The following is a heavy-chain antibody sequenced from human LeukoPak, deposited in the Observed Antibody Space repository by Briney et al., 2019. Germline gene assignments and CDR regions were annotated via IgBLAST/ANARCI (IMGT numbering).Heavy chain of an antibody. Sequence: GGSLRLSCAASGFTFSSYTMNWVRQAPGKGLEWVSSISSSSYIYYADSLKGRFTISRDNAKDSLYLQMNSLRAEDTAVYYCARVSYSYGYGIDYWGQGTLVTVSS. CDR3: ARVSYSYGYGIDY. V-gene: IGHV3-21*01. CDR1: GFTFSSYT. D-gene: IGHD5-18*01. J-gene: IGHJ4*02. CDR2: ISSSSYI.